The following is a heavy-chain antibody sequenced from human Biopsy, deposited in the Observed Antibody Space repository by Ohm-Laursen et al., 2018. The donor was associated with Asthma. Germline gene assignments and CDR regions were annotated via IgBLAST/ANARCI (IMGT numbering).Heavy chain of an antibody. CDR2: INSVFGTT. D-gene: IGHD3-9*01. CDR3: ARTYYDFLTGQVNDAFAI. V-gene: IGHV1-69*13. Sequence: VKISCKPLGGTFNTYVIGWVRQAPGQGLEWMGGINSVFGTTTYPQKFQERVTITADDSTSTAYMDLSSLRSEDTAVYYCARTYYDFLTGQVNDAFAIWGQGTVVTVSS. J-gene: IGHJ3*02. CDR1: GGTFNTYV.